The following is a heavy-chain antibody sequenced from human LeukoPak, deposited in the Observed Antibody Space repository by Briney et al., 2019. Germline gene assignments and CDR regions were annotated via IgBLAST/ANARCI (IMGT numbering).Heavy chain of an antibody. CDR2: ISYDGSYT. CDR1: GLSFNTYA. V-gene: IGHV3-30*04. CDR3: ARALDV. J-gene: IGHJ6*04. Sequence: GGSLRPSCVDSGLSFNTYAMHWVRQAPGKGLEWVAAISYDGSYTYYRDSVRGRFTISRDNSKNTMYLQMNSLRAEDTAMYYCARALDVWGKGTTVTVSS.